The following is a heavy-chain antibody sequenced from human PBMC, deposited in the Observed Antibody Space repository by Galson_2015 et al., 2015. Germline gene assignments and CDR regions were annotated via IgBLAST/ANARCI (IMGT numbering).Heavy chain of an antibody. CDR3: ARENLKDEMTTVTHPIYYYYYGMDV. J-gene: IGHJ6*02. CDR1: GFTVSSNY. D-gene: IGHD4-17*01. Sequence: SLRLSCAASGFTVSSNYMSWVRQAPGKGLEWVSVIYSGGSTYYADSVKGRFTISRDNSKNTLYLQMNSLRAEDTAVYYCARENLKDEMTTVTHPIYYYYYGMDVWGQGTTVTVSS. V-gene: IGHV3-53*01. CDR2: IYSGGST.